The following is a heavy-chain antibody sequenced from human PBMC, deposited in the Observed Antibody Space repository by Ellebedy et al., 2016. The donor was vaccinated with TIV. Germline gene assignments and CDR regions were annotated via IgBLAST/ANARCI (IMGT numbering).Heavy chain of an antibody. CDR1: GGSISSSSYY. CDR2: IYYSGST. V-gene: IGHV4-61*05. J-gene: IGHJ4*02. D-gene: IGHD2-2*01. Sequence: MPSETLSLTCTVSGGSISSSSYYWSWIRQPPGKGLEWIGYIYYSGSTNYNPSLKSRVTISVDTSKNQFSLKLSSVTAADTAVYYCARHGSHQSYYFDYWGQGTLVTVSS. CDR3: ARHGSHQSYYFDY.